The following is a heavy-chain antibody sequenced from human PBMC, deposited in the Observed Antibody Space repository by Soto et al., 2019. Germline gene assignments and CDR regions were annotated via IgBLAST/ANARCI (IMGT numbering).Heavy chain of an antibody. J-gene: IGHJ4*02. CDR3: AKAKNREQWLVSEGAFDY. D-gene: IGHD6-19*01. CDR1: GFTFSSYG. Sequence: GGSLRLSCAASGFTFSSYGMHWVRQAPGKGLEWVAVIWYDGSNKYYADSVQGRFTISRDNSKNTLYLQMNSLRAEDTAVYYCAKAKNREQWLVSEGAFDYWGQGTLVTVSS. V-gene: IGHV3-33*06. CDR2: IWYDGSNK.